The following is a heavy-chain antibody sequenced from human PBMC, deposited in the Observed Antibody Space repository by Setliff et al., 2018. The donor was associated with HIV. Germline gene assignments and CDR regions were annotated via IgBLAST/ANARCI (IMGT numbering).Heavy chain of an antibody. CDR3: ARVPRITTLRNAFDI. CDR2: ITGSGTTI. D-gene: IGHD3-3*01. V-gene: IGHV3-48*03. Sequence: PGGSLRLSCAASGFTFRTHEMNWVRQAPGKGLEWVSYITGSGTTIYYADSVKGRFTISRDNAENSLYLQMNSLRAEDTAIYYCARVPRITTLRNAFDIWGQGTMVTVSS. J-gene: IGHJ3*02. CDR1: GFTFRTHE.